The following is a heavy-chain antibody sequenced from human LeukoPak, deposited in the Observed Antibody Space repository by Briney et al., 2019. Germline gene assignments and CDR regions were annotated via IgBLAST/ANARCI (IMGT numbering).Heavy chain of an antibody. Sequence: PGGSLRLSCAASGFTFSSYSMNWVRQAPGKGLEWVSSISSSSSYIYYADSVKGRFTISRDNAKNSLHLQMNSLRVEDTAVYYCAREGSSVYSNVNWFDPWGQGTLVTVSS. D-gene: IGHD5/OR15-5a*01. V-gene: IGHV3-21*01. CDR3: AREGSSVYSNVNWFDP. CDR1: GFTFSSYS. J-gene: IGHJ5*02. CDR2: ISSSSSYI.